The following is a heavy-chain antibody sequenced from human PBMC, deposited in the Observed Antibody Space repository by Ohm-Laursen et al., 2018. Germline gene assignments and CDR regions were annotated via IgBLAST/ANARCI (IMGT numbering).Heavy chain of an antibody. D-gene: IGHD3-10*01. J-gene: IGHJ2*01. Sequence: SLRLSCSASGFTFSSYWISWVRQAPGKGLEWVANIKEDGSEKYYVDSVMGRFTISRDNPKNSLYLQMNSLRAEDTAVYYCARGGGNFDLWGRGTLVTVSS. CDR2: IKEDGSEK. CDR1: GFTFSSYW. V-gene: IGHV3-7*01. CDR3: ARGGGNFDL.